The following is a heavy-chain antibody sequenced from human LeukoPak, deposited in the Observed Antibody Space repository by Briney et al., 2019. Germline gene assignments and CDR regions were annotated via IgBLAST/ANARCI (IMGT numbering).Heavy chain of an antibody. V-gene: IGHV4-34*01. Sequence: PSETLALTCAVYGGSFSGYYWSWIRQPPGKGLEWIGEINHSGSTNYNPSLKSRITISIETSKNQFSLKLSSVTAADTAVSYCARGSTGVWFDPWGQGTLVTVSS. CDR2: INHSGST. CDR1: GGSFSGYY. D-gene: IGHD4-11*01. CDR3: ARGSTGVWFDP. J-gene: IGHJ5*02.